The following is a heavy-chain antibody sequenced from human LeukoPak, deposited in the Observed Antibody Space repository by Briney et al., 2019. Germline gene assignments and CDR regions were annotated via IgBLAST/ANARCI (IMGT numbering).Heavy chain of an antibody. J-gene: IGHJ6*02. V-gene: IGHV3-48*04. CDR3: AREYYDYDSSGYYRYYYGMDV. CDR1: GFTFSSYS. Sequence: PGGSLRLSCAASGFTFSSYSMNWVRQAPGKGLEWVSYISSSSSTIYYADSVKGRFTISRDNAKNSLYLQMNSLRAEDTAVYYCAREYYDYDSSGYYRYYYGMDVWGQGTTVTVSS. CDR2: ISSSSSTI. D-gene: IGHD3-22*01.